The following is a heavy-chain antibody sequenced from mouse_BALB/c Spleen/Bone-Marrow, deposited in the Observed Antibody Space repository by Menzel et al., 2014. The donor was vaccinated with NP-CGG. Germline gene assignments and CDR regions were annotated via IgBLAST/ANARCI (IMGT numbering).Heavy chain of an antibody. V-gene: IGHV5-4*02. J-gene: IGHJ1*01. CDR2: ISDGGSYT. Sequence: EVKLMESGGGLVKPGGSLKLSCAASGFTFSDYYMYWVRQTPEKRLEWVATISDGGSYTYYPDSVKGRFTISRDNAKNTLYLQMSSLKSEDTAMYYCAGVVTTATLYWYFDVWGAGTTVTVSS. CDR3: AGVVTTATLYWYFDV. CDR1: GFTFSDYY. D-gene: IGHD1-2*01.